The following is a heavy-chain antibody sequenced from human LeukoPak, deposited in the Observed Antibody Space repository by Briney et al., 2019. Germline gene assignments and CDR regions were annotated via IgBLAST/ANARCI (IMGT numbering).Heavy chain of an antibody. CDR3: ARSIVGATTDY. CDR2: IYHSGST. D-gene: IGHD1-26*01. CDR1: GYSISSGYY. J-gene: IGHJ4*02. V-gene: IGHV4-38-2*01. Sequence: SETLSLTCAVSGYSISSGYYWGWIRQPPGKGLEWIGSIYHSGSTYYNPSLKSRVTISVDTSKNQFSLKLSSVTAADTAVYYCARSIVGATTDYWGQGTLATVSS.